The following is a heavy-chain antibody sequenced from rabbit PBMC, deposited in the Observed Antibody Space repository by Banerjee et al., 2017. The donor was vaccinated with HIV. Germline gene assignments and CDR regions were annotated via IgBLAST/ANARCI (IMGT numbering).Heavy chain of an antibody. CDR2: IYTGSSGGT. J-gene: IGHJ4*01. D-gene: IGHD3-1*01. CDR3: ERSLGGNL. V-gene: IGHV1S45*01. CDR1: GFSFSSSYW. Sequence: QEQLEESGGGLVQPEGSLTLTCTASGFSFSSSYWICWVRQAPGKGLEWIGWIYTGSSGGTYYASWAKGRFTISKTSSTTVTLQMTSLTAADTATYFCERSLGGNLWGPGTLVTVS.